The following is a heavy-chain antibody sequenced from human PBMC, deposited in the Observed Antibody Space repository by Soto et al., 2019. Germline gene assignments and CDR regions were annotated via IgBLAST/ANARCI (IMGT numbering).Heavy chain of an antibody. V-gene: IGHV1-2*04. J-gene: IGHJ6*02. CDR1: GYTFTGYY. CDR2: INPNSGGT. D-gene: IGHD4-17*01. CDR3: ARANGDYGRGGMDV. Sequence: QVQLVQPGAAVKKPGASVKVSCKASGYTFTGYYMHWVRQAPGQGLEWMGWINPNSGGTNYAQKFQGWVTMTRDTSSSTAYMELGRLRADDTAVDDCARANGDYGRGGMDVWGQGTTVTVSS.